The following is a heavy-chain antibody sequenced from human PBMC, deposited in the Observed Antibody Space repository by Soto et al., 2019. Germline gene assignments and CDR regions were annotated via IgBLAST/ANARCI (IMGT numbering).Heavy chain of an antibody. V-gene: IGHV5-51*01. D-gene: IGHD6-6*01. CDR1: GYSFTSYW. CDR2: IYPGDSDT. J-gene: IGHJ4*02. Sequence: GESLKISCKGSGYSFTSYWIGWVRQMPGKGLEWMGIIYPGDSDTRYSPSFQGQVTISADKSISTAYLQWSSLKASDTAMYYCARHMGIAARTTPVDYWGQGTLVTVSS. CDR3: ARHMGIAARTTPVDY.